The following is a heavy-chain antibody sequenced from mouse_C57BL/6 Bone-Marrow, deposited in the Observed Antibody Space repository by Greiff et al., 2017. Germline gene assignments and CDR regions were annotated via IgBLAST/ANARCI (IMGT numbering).Heavy chain of an antibody. Sequence: QVQLKQPGAELVMPGASVKLSCKASGYTFTSYWMHWVKQRPGQGLEWIGEIDPSDSYTNYNQKFKGKSTLTVDKSSSTAYMQLSSLTSEDSAVYYCALYPYYCDFGGQGNTPTVSA. CDR2: IDPSDSYT. V-gene: IGHV1-69*01. D-gene: IGHD2-1*01. CDR3: ALYPYYCDF. CDR1: GYTFTSYW. J-gene: IGHJ2*01.